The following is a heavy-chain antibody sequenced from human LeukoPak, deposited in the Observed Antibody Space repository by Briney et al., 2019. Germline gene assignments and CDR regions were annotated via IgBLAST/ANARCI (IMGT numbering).Heavy chain of an antibody. CDR3: ASTIFGVVTQYWYFDY. D-gene: IGHD3-3*01. J-gene: IGHJ4*02. Sequence: GASVKVSCKASGGTFSSYAISWVRQAPGQGLEWMGGIIPIFGTANYAQKFQGRVTITADESTSTAHMELSSLRSEDTAVYYCASTIFGVVTQYWYFDYWGQGTLVTVSS. V-gene: IGHV1-69*13. CDR1: GGTFSSYA. CDR2: IIPIFGTA.